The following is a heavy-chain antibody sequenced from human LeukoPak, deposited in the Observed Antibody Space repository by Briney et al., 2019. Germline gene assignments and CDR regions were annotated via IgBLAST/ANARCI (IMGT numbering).Heavy chain of an antibody. CDR3: ATPEVKEKNVDAFDI. J-gene: IGHJ3*02. D-gene: IGHD2/OR15-2a*01. V-gene: IGHV3-23*01. Sequence: GGSLRLSCAASGFTFSSFGMSWVRQAPGKGLEWVSAISGSGGSTYSADSVKGRFTISRDNSKNTLYLQMNSLRAEDTAVYYCATPEVKEKNVDAFDIWGQGTMVTVSS. CDR1: GFTFSSFG. CDR2: ISGSGGST.